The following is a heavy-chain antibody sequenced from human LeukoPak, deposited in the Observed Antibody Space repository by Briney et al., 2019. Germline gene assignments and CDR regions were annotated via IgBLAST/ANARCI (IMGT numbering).Heavy chain of an antibody. V-gene: IGHV3-30*02. CDR2: IRYDGSNK. D-gene: IGHD6-13*01. CDR3: AKDTGYSSSWSYFDY. J-gene: IGHJ4*02. CDR1: GFTFSSYG. Sequence: QAGGSLRLSCAASGFTFSSYGMHWVRQAPGKGLEWVAFIRYDGSNKYYADSVKGRFTISRDNSKNTLYLQMNSLRAEDTAVYYCAKDTGYSSSWSYFDYWGQGTLVTVSS.